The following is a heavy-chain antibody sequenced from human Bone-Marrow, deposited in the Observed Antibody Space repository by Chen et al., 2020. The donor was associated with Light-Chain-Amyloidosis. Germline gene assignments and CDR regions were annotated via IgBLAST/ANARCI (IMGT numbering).Heavy chain of an antibody. V-gene: IGHV5-51*01. D-gene: IGHD5-12*01. Sequence: EVPLEQSGPEVKKPGESLKISWKGSGYTFPNYWIGWVRQMPGKGLEWMGVIYPDDSDARYSPSFEGQVTISADKSITTAYLQWRSLKASDTAMYYCARRRDGYNFDYWGQGTLVTVSS. CDR1: GYTFPNYW. CDR2: IYPDDSDA. CDR3: ARRRDGYNFDY. J-gene: IGHJ4*02.